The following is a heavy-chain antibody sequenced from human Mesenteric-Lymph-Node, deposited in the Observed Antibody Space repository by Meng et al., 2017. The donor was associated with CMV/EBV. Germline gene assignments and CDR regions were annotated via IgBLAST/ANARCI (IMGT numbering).Heavy chain of an antibody. CDR3: ARGGGGDPFHS. V-gene: IGHV4-30-4*08. CDR2: IYYSENA. D-gene: IGHD3-16*01. CDR1: GASISSGDYY. J-gene: IGHJ4*02. Sequence: SETLSLTCTVSGASISSGDYYWSWIRQPPGKGLEWIGYIYYSENAFYNPSLKSRITISVDTSKNQFSLRLSSVTAADTAVYYCARGGGGDPFHSWGQGSLVTVSS.